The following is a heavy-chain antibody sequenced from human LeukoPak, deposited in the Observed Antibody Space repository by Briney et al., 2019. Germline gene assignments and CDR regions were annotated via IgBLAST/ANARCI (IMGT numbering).Heavy chain of an antibody. D-gene: IGHD2-15*01. CDR1: GGSISGYY. V-gene: IGHV4-59*01. J-gene: IGHJ6*02. CDR3: ARFDIPYYAMDV. Sequence: PSETLSLTCTVSGGSISGYYWSWIRQPPGKGLEWIGYIYNSGSTNYNPSLRSRVTMSVDTSKNQFSLKLSSVTAADTAVYYCARFDIPYYAMDVWGQGTTVTVSS. CDR2: IYNSGST.